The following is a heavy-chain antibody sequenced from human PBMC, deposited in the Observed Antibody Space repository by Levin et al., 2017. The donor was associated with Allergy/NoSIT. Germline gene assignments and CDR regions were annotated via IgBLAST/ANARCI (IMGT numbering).Heavy chain of an antibody. Sequence: ASVKVSCKASGYTFTSHGISWVRQAPGQGLEWMGWISGYNGNTNYVQKFQGRVTVTTDTSTSTAFMELRSLRSDDTAVYYCARTNLDCTRGVCYNYWGQGTLVTVSS. CDR2: ISGYNGNT. CDR3: ARTNLDCTRGVCYNY. CDR1: GYTFTSHG. D-gene: IGHD2-8*02. J-gene: IGHJ4*02. V-gene: IGHV1-18*01.